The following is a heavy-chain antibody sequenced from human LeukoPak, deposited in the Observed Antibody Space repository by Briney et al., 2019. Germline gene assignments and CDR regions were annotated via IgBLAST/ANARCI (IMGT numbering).Heavy chain of an antibody. Sequence: PGGSLRLSCAASGFTFSSYEMNWVRQAPGKGLEWVSYISSSGGTIYYADSVKGRFTISRDNAKNSLYLQMNSLRAEDTAVYYCARDWPTIAAAGTIPEYFQHWGQGTLVTVSS. V-gene: IGHV3-48*03. CDR2: ISSSGGTI. CDR1: GFTFSSYE. CDR3: ARDWPTIAAAGTIPEYFQH. D-gene: IGHD6-13*01. J-gene: IGHJ1*01.